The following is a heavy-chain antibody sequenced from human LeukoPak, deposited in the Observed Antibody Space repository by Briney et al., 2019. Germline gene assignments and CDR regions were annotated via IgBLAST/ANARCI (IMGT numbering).Heavy chain of an antibody. CDR1: GGSIRSDF. D-gene: IGHD6-13*01. Sequence: PSETLSLTCTVSGGSIRSDFWSWIRQPPGKGLEWIGYVYYSGSTNYSPSLNSRVTISIDTSKNKFSLKLSSVTAADTAVYYCARVDSSSWYYFDYWGQGTLVTVSS. V-gene: IGHV4-59*12. CDR3: ARVDSSSWYYFDY. CDR2: VYYSGST. J-gene: IGHJ4*02.